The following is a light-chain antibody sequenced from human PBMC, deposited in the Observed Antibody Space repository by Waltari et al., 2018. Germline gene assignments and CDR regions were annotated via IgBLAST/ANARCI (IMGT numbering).Light chain of an antibody. CDR3: QQSYSTLGFT. Sequence: DIQMTQSPSPLSASVGDRVTITCRASQSISSYLNWYQQKPGKAPKLLIYAASSLQSGVPSRFSGSGSGTDFTLTISSLQPEDFATYYCQQSYSTLGFTFGPGTKVDIK. CDR1: QSISSY. CDR2: AAS. J-gene: IGKJ3*01. V-gene: IGKV1-39*01.